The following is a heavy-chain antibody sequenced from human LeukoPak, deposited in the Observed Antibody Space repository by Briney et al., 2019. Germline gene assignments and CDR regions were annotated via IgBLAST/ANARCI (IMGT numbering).Heavy chain of an antibody. CDR1: GGTFNSYT. Sequence: SVKVSCKASGGTFNSYTISWVRQAPGQGLEWMGRIIPIYGTPNYAQKFQGRVTITADESTSTAYMEMTSLRSDDTAVYYCEAIETIYSGLSPDDYWGQGTLVTVSS. D-gene: IGHD5-12*01. V-gene: IGHV1-69*13. J-gene: IGHJ4*02. CDR3: EAIETIYSGLSPDDY. CDR2: IIPIYGTP.